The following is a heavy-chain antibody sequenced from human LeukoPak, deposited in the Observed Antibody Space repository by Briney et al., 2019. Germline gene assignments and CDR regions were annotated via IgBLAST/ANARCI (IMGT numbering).Heavy chain of an antibody. CDR2: IKYDGSEE. CDR1: GFTLSTSW. CDR3: ARVWENSHGYGY. J-gene: IGHJ4*02. Sequence: GGSLRLSCAASGFTLSTSWMAWVRQAPGRGLEWVANIKYDGSEEYYVDSVKGRFTISRDNAKNTLYLQMNSLRAEDTAVYYCARVWENSHGYGYWGQGTLVTVSS. D-gene: IGHD5-18*01. V-gene: IGHV3-7*02.